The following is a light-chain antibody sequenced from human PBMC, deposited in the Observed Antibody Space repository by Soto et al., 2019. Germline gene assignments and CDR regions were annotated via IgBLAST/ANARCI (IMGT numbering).Light chain of an antibody. Sequence: DIQMTQSPSTLSASVGDRVTITCRASQSVTDWLDWYQQKPGKAPNLLIYDASRLQSGIPSRFSGSGSGTEFTLTISSLQPDDFATYYCQQYTTYPYTFGQGTKLEIK. J-gene: IGKJ2*01. V-gene: IGKV1-5*01. CDR1: QSVTDW. CDR3: QQYTTYPYT. CDR2: DAS.